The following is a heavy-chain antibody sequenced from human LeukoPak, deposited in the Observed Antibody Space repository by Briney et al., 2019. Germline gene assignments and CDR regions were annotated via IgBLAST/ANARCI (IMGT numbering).Heavy chain of an antibody. Sequence: GGSLRLSCAASGFTLSDYYMSWIRQAPGKGLEWVSYISSSGSTIYYADSVKGRFTISRDNAKNSLYLQMNSLRAEDTAVYYCARVSLGDGYSLWGRWYFDLWGRGTLVTVSS. J-gene: IGHJ2*01. D-gene: IGHD5-24*01. V-gene: IGHV3-11*01. CDR2: ISSSGSTI. CDR3: ARVSLGDGYSLWGRWYFDL. CDR1: GFTLSDYY.